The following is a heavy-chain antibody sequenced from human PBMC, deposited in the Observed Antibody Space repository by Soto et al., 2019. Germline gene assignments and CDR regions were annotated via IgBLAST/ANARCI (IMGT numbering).Heavy chain of an antibody. V-gene: IGHV2-5*02. J-gene: IGHJ6*02. D-gene: IGHD3-10*01. CDR2: IYWDDDK. Sequence: QITLKESGPTLVKPTQTLTLTCTFSGFSLSTSGVGVGWIRQPPGKALEWLALIYWDDDKRYSPSLKSRLTIPKDTSKNQVVLTMTNMDPVDTATYYCAHRGPLIVRGVISSSYYYGMDVWGQGTTVTVSS. CDR1: GFSLSTSGVG. CDR3: AHRGPLIVRGVISSSYYYGMDV.